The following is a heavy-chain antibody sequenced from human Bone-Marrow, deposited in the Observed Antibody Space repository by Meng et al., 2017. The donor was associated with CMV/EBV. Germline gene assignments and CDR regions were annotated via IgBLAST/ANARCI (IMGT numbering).Heavy chain of an antibody. V-gene: IGHV4-39*01. CDR1: GGSISSSSYY. CDR2: IYYSGST. Sequence: SETLSLTCTVSGGSISSSSYYWGWIRQPPGKGLEWIGSIYYSGSTYYNPSLKSRVTISVDTSKNQFSLKLSSVTAADTAVYYCARNSSREGIDYCGQGTLVTVSS. J-gene: IGHJ4*02. CDR3: ARNSSREGIDY. D-gene: IGHD1-26*01.